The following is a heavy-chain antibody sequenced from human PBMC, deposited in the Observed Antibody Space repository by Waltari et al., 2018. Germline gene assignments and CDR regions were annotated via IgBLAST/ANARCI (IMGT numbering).Heavy chain of an antibody. Sequence: EVQLSESGGGLVQPGGSLRLSCVASGFTFSHYAMHWVRQAPGKGLEWVSGISDSSSSIYYADSVKGRFSISRDNSRNTLFLQMNSLRAEDTAVYYCSNLVANYPETYWGQGARVTVSS. D-gene: IGHD5-12*01. J-gene: IGHJ4*02. CDR3: SNLVANYPETY. V-gene: IGHV3-23*01. CDR2: ISDSSSSI. CDR1: GFTFSHYA.